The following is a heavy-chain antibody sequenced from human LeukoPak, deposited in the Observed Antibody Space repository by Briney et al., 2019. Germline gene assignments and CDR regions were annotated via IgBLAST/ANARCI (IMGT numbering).Heavy chain of an antibody. CDR3: ARKGANLDH. V-gene: IGHV4-34*01. Sequence: SETLSLTCAVYGGSFSGYYWSWIRQPPGKGLEWIGEINHSGSTNYNPSLKSRVTISVDTSKNQFSLKLSSVTAADTAVYYCARKGANLDHWGQGTLVTVSS. J-gene: IGHJ4*02. CDR2: INHSGST. D-gene: IGHD1-26*01. CDR1: GGSFSGYY.